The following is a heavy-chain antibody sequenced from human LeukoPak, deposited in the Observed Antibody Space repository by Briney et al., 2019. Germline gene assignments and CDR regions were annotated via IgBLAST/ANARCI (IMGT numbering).Heavy chain of an antibody. CDR1: GFTFSSYS. CDR2: ISSSSSYI. Sequence: GGSLRLSCAASGFTFSSYSVNWVRQAPGKGLEWVSSISSSSSYIYYADSVKGRFTISRDNAKNSLYLQMNSLRAEDTAVYYCARVGYGDYVGAFDIWGQGTMVTVSS. V-gene: IGHV3-21*01. D-gene: IGHD4-17*01. J-gene: IGHJ3*02. CDR3: ARVGYGDYVGAFDI.